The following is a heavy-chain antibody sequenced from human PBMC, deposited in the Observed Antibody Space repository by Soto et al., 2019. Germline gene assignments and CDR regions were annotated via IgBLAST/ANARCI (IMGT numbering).Heavy chain of an antibody. V-gene: IGHV6-1*01. Sequence: SQTLSLTCAISGDSVSSNSATWNWIRQSPSRGLEWLGRTYYRSKWYNDYAVSVKSRITINPDTSKNQFSLQLNSVTPEDTAVYYCARDRSAGIAAAVMADLGYYYGMDVWGQGTTVTVS. D-gene: IGHD6-13*01. CDR1: GDSVSSNSAT. CDR2: TYYRSKWYN. J-gene: IGHJ6*02. CDR3: ARDRSAGIAAAVMADLGYYYGMDV.